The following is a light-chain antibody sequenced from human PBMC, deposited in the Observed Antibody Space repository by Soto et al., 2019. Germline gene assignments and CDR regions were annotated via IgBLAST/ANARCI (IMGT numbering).Light chain of an antibody. J-gene: IGKJ4*01. CDR1: QSVRSNY. Sequence: EIVLTQSPGTLSLSPGERATLSCRASQSVRSNYLAWYQQKPGQAPRFLIYDASSRATGIPDRFSGSGSGTDFTLTISRLEPEDFAVYYYQQYGSSPLTFGGGTKVEIK. CDR3: QQYGSSPLT. CDR2: DAS. V-gene: IGKV3-20*01.